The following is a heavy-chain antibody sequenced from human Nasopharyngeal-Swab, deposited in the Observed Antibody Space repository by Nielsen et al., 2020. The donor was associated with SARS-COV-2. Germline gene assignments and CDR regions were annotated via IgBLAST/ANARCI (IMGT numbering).Heavy chain of an antibody. D-gene: IGHD1-26*01. CDR1: GFTFSDYW. J-gene: IGHJ4*02. CDR3: TRAGSYRFDY. CDR2: INPAGSTT. V-gene: IGHV3-74*01. Sequence: GGSLRLSCAPSGFTFSDYWMHWVRQAPGKGLVWVSRINPAGSTTDYEDSVRGRFTISRDNAKNTLYLQMNSLTVKDSAVYFCTRAGSYRFDYWGQGTLVTVSS.